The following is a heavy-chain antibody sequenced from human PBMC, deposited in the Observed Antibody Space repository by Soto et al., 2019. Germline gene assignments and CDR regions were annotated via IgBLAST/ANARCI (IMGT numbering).Heavy chain of an antibody. CDR2: INKDGSAK. D-gene: IGHD2-21*01. CDR1: GFTFTSYW. CDR3: VREIASRL. Sequence: EVQVVESGGGLVQPGGSLRLSCAASGFTFTSYWMTWVRQAPGRGLEWVANINKDGSAKSYVDSVKGRFTISRDNAKSSLYLQTNSLRADDTAVYYCVREIASRLWGKGTTVIVSS. J-gene: IGHJ6*04. V-gene: IGHV3-7*01.